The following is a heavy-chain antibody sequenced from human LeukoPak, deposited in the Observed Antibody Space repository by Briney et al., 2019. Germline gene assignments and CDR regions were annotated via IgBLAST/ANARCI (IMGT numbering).Heavy chain of an antibody. CDR1: GYSFPSYW. CDR3: ARVAVAGGTYYFDY. J-gene: IGHJ4*02. V-gene: IGHV5-10-1*01. D-gene: IGHD6-19*01. Sequence: GESLKISCKGSGYSFPSYWITWVRQMPGKGLEWMGRIDASDSYTNYSPSFQGHVTISADKSISTAYLQWSSLKAPDIAMYYCARVAVAGGTYYFDYWGQGTLVTVSS. CDR2: IDASDSYT.